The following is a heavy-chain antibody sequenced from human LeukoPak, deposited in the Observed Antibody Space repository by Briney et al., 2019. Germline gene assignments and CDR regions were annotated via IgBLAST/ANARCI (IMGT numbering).Heavy chain of an antibody. J-gene: IGHJ4*02. Sequence: PGGSLRLSCAASGFTVSSTYMSWVRQAPGKGLEWVSIISNAGSTYYADSVKGRFTISRDNSKNTVFLQINSLRAEDTAVYYCSRDRPGGYYGFDYWGRGTLVTVSS. CDR3: SRDRPGGYYGFDY. D-gene: IGHD3-22*01. V-gene: IGHV3-53*01. CDR2: ISNAGST. CDR1: GFTVSSTY.